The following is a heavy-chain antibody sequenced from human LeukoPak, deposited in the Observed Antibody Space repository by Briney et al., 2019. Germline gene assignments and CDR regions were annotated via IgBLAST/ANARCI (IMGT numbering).Heavy chain of an antibody. CDR1: GFTFSSYG. CDR2: ISYDGSNK. CDR3: ARGYIYGSIDY. D-gene: IGHD5-18*01. V-gene: IGHV3-30*03. Sequence: PGGSLRLSCAASGFTFSSYGMHWVRQAPGKGLEWVAVISYDGSNKYYADSVKGRFTISRDNSKNTLYLQMNSLRAEDTAVYYCARGYIYGSIDYWGQGTLVTVSS. J-gene: IGHJ4*02.